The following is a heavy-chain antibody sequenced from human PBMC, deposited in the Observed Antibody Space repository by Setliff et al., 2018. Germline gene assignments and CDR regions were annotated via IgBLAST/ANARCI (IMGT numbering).Heavy chain of an antibody. J-gene: IGHJ6*02. CDR2: MNPNSGNT. V-gene: IGHV1-8*02. CDR1: GYTFTSYD. CDR3: ARGRVAGTWWYCYYYYGMDV. Sequence: GASVKVSCKASGYTFTSYDINWVRQATGQGLEWMGWMNPNSGNTGYAQKFQGRVTMTRNTSISTAYMELSSLRSEDTAVYYCARGRVAGTWWYCYYYYGMDVWGQGTTVTVSS. D-gene: IGHD6-19*01.